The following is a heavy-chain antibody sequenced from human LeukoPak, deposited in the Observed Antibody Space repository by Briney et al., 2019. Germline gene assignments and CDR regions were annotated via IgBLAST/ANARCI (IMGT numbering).Heavy chain of an antibody. CDR1: GFTFSSYG. J-gene: IGHJ4*02. CDR2: IRYDGSNK. D-gene: IGHD6-19*01. Sequence: GGSLRLSCAASGFTFSSYGMHWVRQAPGKGLEWVAFIRYDGSNKYYADSVKGRFTISRDNSKNTLYLQMNSLRAEDTAVYYCAREPPQWLALDYWGQGTLVTVSS. CDR3: AREPPQWLALDY. V-gene: IGHV3-30*02.